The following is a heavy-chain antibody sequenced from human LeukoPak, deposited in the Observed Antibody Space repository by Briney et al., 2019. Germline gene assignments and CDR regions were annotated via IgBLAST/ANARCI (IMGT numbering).Heavy chain of an antibody. J-gene: IGHJ4*02. V-gene: IGHV3-30*02. CDR2: IRYDGGNK. D-gene: IGHD3-10*01. CDR1: GFTFSSFV. Sequence: GGSLRLSCAASGFTFSSFVMHWVRQAPGKGLEWVAFIRYDGGNKYYADSVKGRFTISRDNSKNTLYLQTNSLRAEDTALYYCAKDLHYGSADYWGQGTLVTVSS. CDR3: AKDLHYGSADY.